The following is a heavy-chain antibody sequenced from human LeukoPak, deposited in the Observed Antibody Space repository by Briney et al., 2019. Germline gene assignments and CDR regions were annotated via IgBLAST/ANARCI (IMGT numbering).Heavy chain of an antibody. CDR2: ITATSSST. J-gene: IGHJ4*02. Sequence: GGSLRLSCAASGFTFSSYGMSWVRQAPGKGLEWVSAITATSSSTHDADSVQGRFTIFRDNAKNSLYLQMNSLRAEDTALYYCAKDPGWELKYYFDYWGQGTLVTVSS. V-gene: IGHV3-23*01. CDR1: GFTFSSYG. CDR3: AKDPGWELKYYFDY. D-gene: IGHD1-26*01.